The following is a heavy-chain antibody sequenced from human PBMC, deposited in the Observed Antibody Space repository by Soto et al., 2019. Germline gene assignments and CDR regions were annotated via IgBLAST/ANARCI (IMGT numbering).Heavy chain of an antibody. CDR1: GFTFGNYP. D-gene: IGHD6-25*01. Sequence: GGSLRLSCAASGFTFGNYPISWNRQAPGKGLEWVSSISGSGGSIYYAHSVKGRFTISRDKTKNTLDLQMNSLRAEDTAVYHCARVAPEYSSAPRRFDFWGQGTLVTV. V-gene: IGHV3-23*01. J-gene: IGHJ4*02. CDR2: ISGSGGSI. CDR3: ARVAPEYSSAPRRFDF.